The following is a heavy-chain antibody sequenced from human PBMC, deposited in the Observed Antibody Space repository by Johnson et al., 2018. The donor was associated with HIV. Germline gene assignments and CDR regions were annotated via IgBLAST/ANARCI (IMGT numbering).Heavy chain of an antibody. CDR3: ASSGVDYYDSSVW. J-gene: IGHJ3*01. Sequence: QVQLVESGGGVAQPGASLRLSCEVSGFDFSKYGMHWVRQAPNKGLEWVAFIWYDGSKATYADSVRGRLTISRDNSKNTLYLQMNSLRAEDTAVYYCASSGVDYYDSSVWWGQGTMVTVSS. D-gene: IGHD3-22*01. CDR1: GFDFSKYG. CDR2: IWYDGSKA. V-gene: IGHV3-30*02.